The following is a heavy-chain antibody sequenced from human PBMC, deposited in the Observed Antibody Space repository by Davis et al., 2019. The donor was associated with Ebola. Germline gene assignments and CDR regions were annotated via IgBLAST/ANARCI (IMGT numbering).Heavy chain of an antibody. CDR1: GFTFSSYW. CDR2: IKQDGSEK. CDR3: THSSGYNNADY. D-gene: IGHD3-22*01. J-gene: IGHJ4*02. Sequence: GESLKISCAASGFTFSSYWMSWVRQAPGKGLEWVANIKQDGSEKYYVDSVKGRFTISRDNAKNSLYLQMNSLKTEDTAVYYCTHSSGYNNADYWGQGTLVTVSS. V-gene: IGHV3-7*03.